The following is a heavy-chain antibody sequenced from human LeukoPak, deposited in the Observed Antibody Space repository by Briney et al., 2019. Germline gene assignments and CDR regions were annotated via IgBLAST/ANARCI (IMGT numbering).Heavy chain of an antibody. V-gene: IGHV3-11*01. CDR1: GFTFSDYY. CDR2: ISSSGSTI. Sequence: GGSLRLSCAASGFTFSDYYMSWIRQAPGKGLEWVSYISSSGSTIYYADSVKGRFTISRDNAKNSLYLQMNSLRAEDTAVYYCARVFCIAVAGGAYNYYYYYGMDVWGQGTTVTVSS. J-gene: IGHJ6*02. D-gene: IGHD6-19*01. CDR3: ARVFCIAVAGGAYNYYYYYGMDV.